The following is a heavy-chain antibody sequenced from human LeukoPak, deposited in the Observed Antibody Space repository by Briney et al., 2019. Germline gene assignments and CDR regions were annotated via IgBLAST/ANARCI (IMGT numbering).Heavy chain of an antibody. CDR3: ARGGYDSSAYYYSDFGY. V-gene: IGHV4-34*01. D-gene: IGHD3-22*01. Sequence: SETLSLTCTASGGSISGFYWSWIRQPPGKGLEWIGEISHSGSTNYNPSLKSRVTISVDTSKNQFSLKLSSVTAADTAVYYRARGGYDSSAYYYSDFGYWGQGTLVTVSS. CDR1: GGSISGFY. CDR2: ISHSGST. J-gene: IGHJ4*02.